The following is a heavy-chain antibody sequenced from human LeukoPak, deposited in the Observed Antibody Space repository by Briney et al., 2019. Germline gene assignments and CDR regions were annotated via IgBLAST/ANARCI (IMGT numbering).Heavy chain of an antibody. V-gene: IGHV1-69*13. CDR3: ARDIRYCSGGSCYSGPSDRIYGDPSPHFVY. CDR1: GGTFSSYA. D-gene: IGHD2-15*01. J-gene: IGHJ4*02. Sequence: GASVKVSCKASGGTFSSYAISWVRQAPGQGLEWMGGIIPIFGTANYAQKFQGRVTITADESTSTAYMELSSLRSEDTAVYYCARDIRYCSGGSCYSGPSDRIYGDPSPHFVYWGQGTLVTVSS. CDR2: IIPIFGTA.